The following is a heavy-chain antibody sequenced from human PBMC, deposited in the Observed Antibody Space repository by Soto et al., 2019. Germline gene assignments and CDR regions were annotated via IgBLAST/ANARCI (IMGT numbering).Heavy chain of an antibody. V-gene: IGHV3-23*01. CDR2: ISGSGGNT. D-gene: IGHD2-15*01. CDR3: AKEGASQDIVTRNFDY. Sequence: PGGSLRLSCAASGFSFGSYGMNWVRQPPGKGLEWVSSISGSGGNTYYAGSVKGRFTISRDNSKNTLYLQMNSLRAEDTAVYFCAKEGASQDIVTRNFDYWGQGTLVTVSS. J-gene: IGHJ4*02. CDR1: GFSFGSYG.